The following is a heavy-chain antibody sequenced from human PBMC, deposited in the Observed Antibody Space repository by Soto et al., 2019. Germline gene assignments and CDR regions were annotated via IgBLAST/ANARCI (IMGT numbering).Heavy chain of an antibody. CDR3: ARVQGFWSGMSAFDI. J-gene: IGHJ3*02. CDR1: GYTFTSYG. D-gene: IGHD3-3*01. V-gene: IGHV1-18*01. Sequence: ASVKVSCKASGYTFTSYGISWVRQVPGQGLEWMGWISAYNGNTNYAQKLQGRVTMTTDTSTSTAYMELRSLRSDDTAVYYCARVQGFWSGMSAFDIWGQGTMVTVSS. CDR2: ISAYNGNT.